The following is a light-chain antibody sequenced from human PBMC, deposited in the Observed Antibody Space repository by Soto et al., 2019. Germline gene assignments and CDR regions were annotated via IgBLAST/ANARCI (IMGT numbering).Light chain of an antibody. CDR2: DVT. CDR1: SSDVGGYNY. CDR3: SSYTISSAPV. V-gene: IGLV2-14*01. Sequence: QPVLTQPASVSGSPGQSITISCTGTSSDVGGYNYVSWYQQRPGKAPKLMIYDVTNRPSGVSNRFSGSKSGNTASLTISGLQPEDEADYYCSSYTISSAPVFGGGTKLTVL. J-gene: IGLJ2*01.